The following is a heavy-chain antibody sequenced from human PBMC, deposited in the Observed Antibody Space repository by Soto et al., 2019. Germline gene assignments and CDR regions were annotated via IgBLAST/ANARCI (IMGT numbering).Heavy chain of an antibody. J-gene: IGHJ5*02. D-gene: IGHD3-3*01. V-gene: IGHV3-7*01. CDR1: GFTFSSYW. CDR3: ARDFRGDFWSGYLAPSTDYNWFDP. Sequence: PGGSLRLSCAASGFTFSSYWMSWVRQAPGKGLEWVANIKQDGSEKYYVDSVKGRFTISRDNAKNSLYLQMNSLRAEDTAVYYCARDFRGDFWSGYLAPSTDYNWFDPWGQGTLVTVSS. CDR2: IKQDGSEK.